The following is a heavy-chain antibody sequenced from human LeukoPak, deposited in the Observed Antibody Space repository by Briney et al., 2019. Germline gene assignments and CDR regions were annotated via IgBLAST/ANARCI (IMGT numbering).Heavy chain of an antibody. CDR3: ARVWKLGSGSYPGSYYYYGMDV. Sequence: SETLSLTCTVSGGSISSYYWSWLRQPAGKGLEWLGRIYTSGSTNYNPSLKSRVTMSVDTSKNQFSLKLSSVTAADTAVYYCARVWKLGSGSYPGSYYYYGMDVWGQGTTVTVSS. J-gene: IGHJ6*02. D-gene: IGHD3-10*01. CDR2: IYTSGST. CDR1: GGSISSYY. V-gene: IGHV4-4*07.